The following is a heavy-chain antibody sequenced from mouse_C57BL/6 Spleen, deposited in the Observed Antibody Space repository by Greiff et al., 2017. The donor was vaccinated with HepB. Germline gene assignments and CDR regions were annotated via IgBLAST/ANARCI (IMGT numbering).Heavy chain of an antibody. J-gene: IGHJ2*01. V-gene: IGHV1-18*01. CDR2: INPNNGGT. CDR3: ARMVVTTFSLDY. D-gene: IGHD2-5*01. CDR1: GYTFTDYN. Sequence: VQLQQSGPELVKPGASVKIPCKASGYTFTDYNMDWVKQSHGKSLEWIGDINPNNGGTIYNQKFKGKATLTVDKSSSTAYMELRSLTSEDTAVYYCARMVVTTFSLDYWGQGTTLTVSS.